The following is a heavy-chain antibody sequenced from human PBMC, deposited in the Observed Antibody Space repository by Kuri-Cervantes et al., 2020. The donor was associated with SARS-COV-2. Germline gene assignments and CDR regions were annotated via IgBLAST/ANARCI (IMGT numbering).Heavy chain of an antibody. V-gene: IGHV3-30-3*01. CDR3: ARTLKYWYFDL. Sequence: GESLKISCAASGFTFSSYAMHWVRQAPGKGLEWVAVISYDGSNKYYADSVKGRFTISRDNSKNTLYLQMNSLRAEDTAVYYCARTLKYWYFDLWGRGTLVTVSS. CDR2: ISYDGSNK. CDR1: GFTFSSYA. J-gene: IGHJ2*01.